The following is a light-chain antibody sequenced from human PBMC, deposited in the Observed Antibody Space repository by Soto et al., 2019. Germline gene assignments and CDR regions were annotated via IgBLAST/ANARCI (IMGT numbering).Light chain of an antibody. CDR3: SSYTSSNTLV. J-gene: IGLJ1*01. Sequence: QSALTQPASVSGSPGQSITISCTGISSDVGGYNYVSWYQQHPGKAPKLMIYDVSNRPSGVSNRFSGSKSGNTASLTISGLQAEDEADYYCSSYTSSNTLVFGTGTKVTVL. CDR2: DVS. V-gene: IGLV2-14*01. CDR1: SSDVGGYNY.